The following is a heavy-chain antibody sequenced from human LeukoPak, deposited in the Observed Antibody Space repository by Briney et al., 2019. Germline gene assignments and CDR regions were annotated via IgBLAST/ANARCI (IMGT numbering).Heavy chain of an antibody. D-gene: IGHD2-2*01. CDR2: ISAYNGNT. J-gene: IGHJ6*02. CDR1: GYTFTIYG. Sequence: GASVKVSCKASGYTFTIYGISWVRQAPGQGLEWMGWISAYNGNTNYAQKLQGRVTMTTDTSTSTAYMELRSLRSDDTAVYYCARVESYCSSTSCYGEYYYYGMDVWGQGTTVTVSS. V-gene: IGHV1-18*01. CDR3: ARVESYCSSTSCYGEYYYYGMDV.